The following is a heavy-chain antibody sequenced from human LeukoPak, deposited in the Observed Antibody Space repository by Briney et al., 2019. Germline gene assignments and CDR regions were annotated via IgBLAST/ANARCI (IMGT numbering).Heavy chain of an antibody. CDR2: IEPNSGGA. CDR1: GYTFTVKF. J-gene: IGHJ4*02. D-gene: IGHD3-22*01. V-gene: IGHV1-2*02. CDR3: AIENYYDSSGYSKAFYY. Sequence: ASVKVSCKTSGYTFTVKFLHWPRQAPGQGLEWMGGIEPNSGGAVYGQNFRGRVTGTRDTSVSTAYMELSRLRSDDTAVYYCAIENYYDSSGYSKAFYYWGKGTLVTVSS.